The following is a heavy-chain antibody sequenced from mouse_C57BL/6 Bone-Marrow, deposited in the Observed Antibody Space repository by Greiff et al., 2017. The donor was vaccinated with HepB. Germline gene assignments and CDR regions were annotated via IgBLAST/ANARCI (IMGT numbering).Heavy chain of an antibody. D-gene: IGHD2-12*01. J-gene: IGHJ4*01. Sequence: EVKLVESGGGLVKPGGSLKLSCAASGFTFSSYTMSWVRQTPEKRLEWVATISGGGGNTYYPDSVKGRFTISRVNAKNTLYLQMSSLRSEDTALYYCAIYYSSMDYWGQGTSVTVSS. CDR3: AIYYSSMDY. CDR1: GFTFSSYT. CDR2: ISGGGGNT. V-gene: IGHV5-9*01.